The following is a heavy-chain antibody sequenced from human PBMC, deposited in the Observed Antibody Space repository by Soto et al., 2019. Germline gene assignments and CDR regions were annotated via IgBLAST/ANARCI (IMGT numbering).Heavy chain of an antibody. V-gene: IGHV3-30-3*01. CDR3: ARELWLAHPVGGMDV. D-gene: IGHD6-19*01. J-gene: IGHJ6*02. Sequence: GGSLRLSCAASGFTFSSYAMHWVRQAPGKGLEWVAVISYDGSNKYYADSVKGRFTISRDNSKNTLYLQMNSLRAEDTAVYYCARELWLAHPVGGMDVWGQGTTVTVSS. CDR2: ISYDGSNK. CDR1: GFTFSSYA.